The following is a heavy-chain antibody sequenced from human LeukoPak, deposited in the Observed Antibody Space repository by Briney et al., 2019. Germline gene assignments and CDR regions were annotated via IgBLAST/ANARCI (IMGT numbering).Heavy chain of an antibody. Sequence: SETLSLTCAVYGGSFSGYYWSWIRQPPGKGLEWIGEINHSGSTNYNPSLKSRVTISVDTSKNQFSLTQSSVNAPATAVYYCASKAATVVCDYWGQGTLVTVSS. CDR2: INHSGST. J-gene: IGHJ4*02. CDR1: GGSFSGYY. D-gene: IGHD6-25*01. CDR3: ASKAATVVCDY. V-gene: IGHV4-34*01.